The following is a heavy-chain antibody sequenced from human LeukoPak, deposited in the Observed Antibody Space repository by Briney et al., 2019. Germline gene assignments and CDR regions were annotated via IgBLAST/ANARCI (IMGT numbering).Heavy chain of an antibody. CDR2: ISGSGGST. D-gene: IGHD3-22*01. J-gene: IGHJ4*02. CDR3: ARAYDSSGYYGY. Sequence: GGSLRLSCAASGFTLSSYWMSWVRQAPGKGLEWVSAISGSGGSTYYADSVKGRFTISRDNSKNTLYLQMNSLRAEDTAVYYCARAYDSSGYYGYWGQGTLVTVSS. V-gene: IGHV3-23*01. CDR1: GFTLSSYW.